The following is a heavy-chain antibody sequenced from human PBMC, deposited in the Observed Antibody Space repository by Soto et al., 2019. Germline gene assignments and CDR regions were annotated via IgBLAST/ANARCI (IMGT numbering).Heavy chain of an antibody. Sequence: SETLSLTCAVYGGSFSGYYWSWIRQPPGKGLEWIGEINHSGSTNYNPSLKSRVTLSVATSKNEFSLNLSSVTAADTAVYYCVSYCSTTKCPFDYWGQGTMVTVSS. CDR2: INHSGST. CDR3: VSYCSTTKCPFDY. D-gene: IGHD2-2*01. V-gene: IGHV4-34*01. CDR1: GGSFSGYY. J-gene: IGHJ4*02.